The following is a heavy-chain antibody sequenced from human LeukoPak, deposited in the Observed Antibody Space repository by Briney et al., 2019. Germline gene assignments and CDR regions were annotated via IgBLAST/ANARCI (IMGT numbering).Heavy chain of an antibody. CDR2: ININGSST. CDR3: ARDRYCSGNGCQDLGY. V-gene: IGHV3-74*01. CDR1: GFTFSRYW. Sequence: GGSLRLSCAASGFTFSRYWMHWVRQAPGKGLVWVSRININGSSTIYADSVKGRFTISRDNAKNTLYLQTNNLRADDTAVYYCARDRYCSGNGCQDLGYWGQGTLVTVSS. D-gene: IGHD2-15*01. J-gene: IGHJ4*02.